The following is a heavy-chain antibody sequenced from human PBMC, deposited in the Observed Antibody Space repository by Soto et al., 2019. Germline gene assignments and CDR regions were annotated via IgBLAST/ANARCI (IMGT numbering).Heavy chain of an antibody. CDR2: INHSGST. CDR1: GGSFSGYY. CDR3: AKEKTQLVFRWFDP. D-gene: IGHD6-13*01. Sequence: PSETLSLTCAVYGGSFSGYYWSWIRQPPGKGLEWIGEINHSGSTNYNPSLKSRVTISVDTSKNQFSLKLSSVTAEDTAVYYCAKEKTQLVFRWFDPWGQGTLVTVSS. V-gene: IGHV4-34*01. J-gene: IGHJ5*02.